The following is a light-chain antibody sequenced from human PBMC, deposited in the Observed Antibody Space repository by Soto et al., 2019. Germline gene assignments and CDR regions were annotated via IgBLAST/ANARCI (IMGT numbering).Light chain of an antibody. Sequence: DIQMTQSPSTLSASVGDSVTVTCRASQSISTWLAWYQQKPGKVPKLLIYAASTLQSGVPSRFSGSGSGTDFTLTISSLQPEDVATYYCQRYNSAPWAFGQGTKVEIK. CDR1: QSISTW. CDR2: AAS. V-gene: IGKV1-27*01. CDR3: QRYNSAPWA. J-gene: IGKJ1*01.